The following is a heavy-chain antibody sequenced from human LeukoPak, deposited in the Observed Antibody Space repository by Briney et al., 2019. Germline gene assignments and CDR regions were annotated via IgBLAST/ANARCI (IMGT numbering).Heavy chain of an antibody. CDR1: GYSISSGYY. D-gene: IGHD4-17*01. CDR2: IYHSGST. J-gene: IGHJ4*02. Sequence: SETLSLTCTVSGYSISSGYYWGWIRQPPGKGLEWIGSIYHSGSTYYNPSLKSRVTISVDTSKNQFSLKLSSVTAADTAVYYCARYTVTTFDYWGQGTLVTVSS. CDR3: ARYTVTTFDY. V-gene: IGHV4-38-2*02.